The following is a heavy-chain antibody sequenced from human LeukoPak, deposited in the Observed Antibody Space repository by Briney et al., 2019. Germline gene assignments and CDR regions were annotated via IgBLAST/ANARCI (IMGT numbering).Heavy chain of an antibody. CDR2: MNPNSGNT. Sequence: ASVKVSCKASGYTFTSYDINWVRQATGQGLEWMGWMNPNSGNTGYAQKFQGRVTMTRNTSISTAHMELSSLRSEDTVVYYCARGHYYDSSGYPTPEFDYWGQGTLVTVSS. J-gene: IGHJ4*02. CDR3: ARGHYYDSSGYPTPEFDY. CDR1: GYTFTSYD. D-gene: IGHD3-22*01. V-gene: IGHV1-8*01.